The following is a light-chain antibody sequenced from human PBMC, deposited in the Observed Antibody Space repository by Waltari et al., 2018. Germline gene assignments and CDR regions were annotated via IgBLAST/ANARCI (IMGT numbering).Light chain of an antibody. CDR3: AAWDDSLSRWL. CDR2: RNN. J-gene: IGLJ3*02. V-gene: IGLV1-47*01. Sequence: QSVLTQPPSASGTPGQRVTISCSGRSSNIGSNSVYWYQLVPGAAPKLLIYRNNQRPSGVPDRFSGSKSGTSASLAISGLRSEDEADYYCAAWDDSLSRWLLGGGTKLTVL. CDR1: SSNIGSNS.